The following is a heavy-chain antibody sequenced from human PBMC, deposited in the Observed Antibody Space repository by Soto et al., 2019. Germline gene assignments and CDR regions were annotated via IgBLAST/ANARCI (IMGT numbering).Heavy chain of an antibody. V-gene: IGHV4-59*01. CDR2: IYYSGST. J-gene: IGHJ4*02. CDR3: ARAPLGKYYFDY. Sequence: PSETLSLTCTVSGGSISSYYWIWSRQPPGKGLEWIGYIYYSGSTNYNPSLKSRVTISVDTSKNQFSLKLSSVTAADTAVYYCARAPLGKYYFDYWGQGTLVTVPS. CDR1: GGSISSYY. D-gene: IGHD3-10*01.